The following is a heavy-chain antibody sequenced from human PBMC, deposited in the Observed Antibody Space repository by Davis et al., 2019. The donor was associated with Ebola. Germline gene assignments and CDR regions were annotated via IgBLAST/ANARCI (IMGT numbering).Heavy chain of an antibody. Sequence: AASVKVSCKASGYSFTRYAMNWVRQAPGQGLEWMGWINTNIGNPTYAQGFTGRFVFSLDTSVTTAYLQISSLKAEDTAVYYCARWFGDSSGYYDPWGQGTLVTVSS. CDR1: GYSFTRYA. CDR3: ARWFGDSSGYYDP. V-gene: IGHV7-4-1*02. J-gene: IGHJ5*02. CDR2: INTNIGNP. D-gene: IGHD3-22*01.